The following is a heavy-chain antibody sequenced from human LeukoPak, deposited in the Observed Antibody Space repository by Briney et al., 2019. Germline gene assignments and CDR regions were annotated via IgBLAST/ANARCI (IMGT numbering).Heavy chain of an antibody. J-gene: IGHJ4*02. Sequence: GGSLRLSCAASGFAFRTYSMHWVRQAPGKGLEWLAVITYDGKVQHYADSVKGQFTVSRDNSKKTLYLQMISLRPEDTAFYYCPREEPVLPAYYLHAWGPGTLATVSS. V-gene: IGHV3-30*04. CDR2: ITYDGKVQ. CDR3: PREEPVLPAYYLHA. CDR1: GFAFRTYS. D-gene: IGHD6-6*01.